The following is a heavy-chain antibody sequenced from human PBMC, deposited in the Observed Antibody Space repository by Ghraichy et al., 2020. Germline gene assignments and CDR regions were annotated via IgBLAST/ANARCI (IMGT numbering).Heavy chain of an antibody. CDR3: ASAEVVPAPFDL. D-gene: IGHD2-2*01. V-gene: IGHV3-9*01. CDR2: ISWNSGSI. J-gene: IGHJ2*01. Sequence: GGSLRLSCAASGFTFDDYAMHWVRQAPGKGLEWVSGISWNSGSIGYADSVKGRFTISRDNAKNSLYLQMNSLRAEDTALYYCASAEVVPAPFDLWGRGTLVTVSS. CDR1: GFTFDDYA.